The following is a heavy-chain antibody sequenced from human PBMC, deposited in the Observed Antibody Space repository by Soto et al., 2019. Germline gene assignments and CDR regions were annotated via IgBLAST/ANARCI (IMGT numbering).Heavy chain of an antibody. V-gene: IGHV3-7*01. CDR3: ARSPVAAPRWFDP. CDR2: IKQDGSEK. J-gene: IGHJ5*02. Sequence: SLRLSCAASGFTFSSYWMSWVRQAPGKGLEWVANIKQDGSEKYYVDSVKGRFTISRDNAKNSLYLQMNSLRAEDTAVYYCARSPVAAPRWFDPWGQGTLVTVSS. D-gene: IGHD6-19*01. CDR1: GFTFSSYW.